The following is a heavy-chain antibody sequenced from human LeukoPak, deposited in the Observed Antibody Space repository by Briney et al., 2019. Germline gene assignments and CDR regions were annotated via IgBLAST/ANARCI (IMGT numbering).Heavy chain of an antibody. CDR2: INPNSGGT. CDR3: ARVWVGQRFDY. V-gene: IGHV1-2*02. CDR1: GYTFTGYY. J-gene: IGHJ4*02. Sequence: ASVKVSCKASGYTFTGYYMHWVRQAPGQGLEWMGWINPNSGGTNYAQKCQGRVTMTRDTSISTAYMELSRLRSDDTAVYYGARVWVGQRFDYSGQGTLVTVSS. D-gene: IGHD2-15*01.